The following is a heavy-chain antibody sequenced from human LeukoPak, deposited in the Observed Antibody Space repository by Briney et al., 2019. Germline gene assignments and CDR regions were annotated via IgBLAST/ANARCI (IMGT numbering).Heavy chain of an antibody. J-gene: IGHJ4*02. Sequence: GGSLRLSCAASGFTFSSYAMSWVRQAPGKGLEWVSAISGSGGSTYYADSVKGRFTIPRDNSKNTLYLQMNSLRAEDTAVYYCATAHRIAAAGNDYWGQGTLVTVSS. CDR2: ISGSGGST. V-gene: IGHV3-23*01. D-gene: IGHD6-13*01. CDR1: GFTFSSYA. CDR3: ATAHRIAAAGNDY.